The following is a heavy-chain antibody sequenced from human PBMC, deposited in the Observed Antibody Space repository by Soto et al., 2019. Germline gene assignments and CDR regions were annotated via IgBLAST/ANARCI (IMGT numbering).Heavy chain of an antibody. V-gene: IGHV3-33*01. CDR2: IFYDESKE. D-gene: IGHD6-6*01. J-gene: IGHJ6*02. Sequence: PGGSLRLSCAPSGFTFSHYAMHWVRQAPGKGLEGVAVIFYDESKEYYADSVRGRFTISRDNSNNMLYQQMNSLRGEDTALYYCARDAAARDGRGGMDVWGQGTTVTVSS. CDR1: GFTFSHYA. CDR3: ARDAAARDGRGGMDV.